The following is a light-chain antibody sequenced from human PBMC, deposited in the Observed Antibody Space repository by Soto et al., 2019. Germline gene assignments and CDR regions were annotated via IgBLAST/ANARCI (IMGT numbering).Light chain of an antibody. CDR1: QSVSSD. V-gene: IGKV3-15*01. J-gene: IGKJ1*01. Sequence: EIVMTQSPATLSVSPGEGATLSCRASQSVSSDLAWYQQRPGQAPRLLIYGASTRATGIPARFSGSGSGTEFTLTISSLQSEDFEVYYCQQYNNWPPWTVGQGTKVEIK. CDR3: QQYNNWPPWT. CDR2: GAS.